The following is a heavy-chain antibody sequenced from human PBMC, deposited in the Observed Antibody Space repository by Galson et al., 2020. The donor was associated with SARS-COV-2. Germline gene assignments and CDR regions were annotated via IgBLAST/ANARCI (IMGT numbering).Heavy chain of an antibody. D-gene: IGHD2-2*01. V-gene: IGHV3-66*01. CDR3: ARGKTAVVAAAGYGMDV. J-gene: IGHJ6*02. CDR1: GFMVRSNY. CDR2: TYIGGST. Sequence: GGSLRLSCAASGFMVRSNYMSWVRQAPGKGLEWVSVTYIGGSTYYADSVKGRFTISRDNSMNMVYLQMNSLRAEDTAVYYCARGKTAVVAAAGYGMDVWGQGTTVTVS.